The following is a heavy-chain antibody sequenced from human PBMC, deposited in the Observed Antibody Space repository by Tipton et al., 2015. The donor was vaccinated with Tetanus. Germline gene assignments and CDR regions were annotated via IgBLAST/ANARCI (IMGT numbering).Heavy chain of an antibody. D-gene: IGHD2-8*01. Sequence: SLRLSCVASGFTFKSYAMRWVRQAPGTGLEWVSGITGSGTKTFYADSVKGRFTISRDNSKNTVYLQMDSLRADDTAIYFCAKLQLWVLVGNSWCQGTLITVSS. CDR1: GFTFKSYA. CDR3: AKLQLWVLVGNS. J-gene: IGHJ4*02. V-gene: IGHV3-23*01. CDR2: ITGSGTKT.